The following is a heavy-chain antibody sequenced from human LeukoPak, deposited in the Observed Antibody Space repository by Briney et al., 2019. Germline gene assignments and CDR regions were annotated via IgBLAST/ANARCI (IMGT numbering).Heavy chain of an antibody. D-gene: IGHD2/OR15-2a*01. Sequence: GGSLRLSCAASGFTFSSYWMTWVRQAPGKGLEWVANIKRDGSETYYVDSVKGRFTISRDNAKNLLSLQMNSLRAEDTAVYYCAKDTFYGTGLAWFDTWGQGTLVTVSS. J-gene: IGHJ5*02. V-gene: IGHV3-7*01. CDR2: IKRDGSET. CDR3: AKDTFYGTGLAWFDT. CDR1: GFTFSSYW.